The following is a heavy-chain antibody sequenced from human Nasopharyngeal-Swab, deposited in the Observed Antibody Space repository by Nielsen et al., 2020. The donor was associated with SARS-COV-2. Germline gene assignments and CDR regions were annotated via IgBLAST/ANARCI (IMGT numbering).Heavy chain of an antibody. J-gene: IGHJ4*02. CDR1: GHSLTELS. V-gene: IGHV1-24*01. CDR3: GTDGDFNYDSSGHRFDY. CDR2: FDPESGAT. Sequence: ASVKVSCKVSGHSLTELSMHWVRQAPGKGLEWMGGFDPESGATIYAQNLQGRVTMTEDTSTDTAYMELTSLRSEDTAVYYCGTDGDFNYDSSGHRFDYWGQGTRVTVSS. D-gene: IGHD3-22*01.